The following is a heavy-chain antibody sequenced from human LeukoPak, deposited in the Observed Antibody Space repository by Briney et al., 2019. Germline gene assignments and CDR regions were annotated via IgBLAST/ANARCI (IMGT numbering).Heavy chain of an antibody. D-gene: IGHD6-19*01. V-gene: IGHV3-30*18. CDR2: ISYDGSNK. Sequence: PGRSLRLSCAASGFTFSSYGMHWGRQAPGKGLEWVAVISYDGSNKYYADSVKGRFTISRDNSKNTLYLQMNSLRAEDTAVYYCAKDPWCSSGWNYPTWYFDLWGRGTLVTVSS. J-gene: IGHJ2*01. CDR3: AKDPWCSSGWNYPTWYFDL. CDR1: GFTFSSYG.